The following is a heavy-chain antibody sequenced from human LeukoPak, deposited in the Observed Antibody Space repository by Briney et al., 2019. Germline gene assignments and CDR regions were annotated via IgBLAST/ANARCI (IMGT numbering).Heavy chain of an antibody. Sequence: GGSLRLSCAASGFTFSSYSMNWVRQAPGKGLEWVSSISSSSSYIYYADSVKGRFTISRDNAKNSLYLQMNSLRAEDTAVYYCARERSPYCSGGSCLGWFDPWGQGTLVTVSS. V-gene: IGHV3-21*01. J-gene: IGHJ5*02. CDR2: ISSSSSYI. D-gene: IGHD2-15*01. CDR3: ARERSPYCSGGSCLGWFDP. CDR1: GFTFSSYS.